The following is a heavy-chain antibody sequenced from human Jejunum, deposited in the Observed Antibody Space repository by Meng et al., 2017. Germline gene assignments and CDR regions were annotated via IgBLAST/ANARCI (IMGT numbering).Heavy chain of an antibody. J-gene: IGHJ5*02. CDR3: AIGGTYCSGGSCYGP. V-gene: IGHV4-59*01. D-gene: IGHD2-15*01. CDR2: IYYSGNT. Sequence: QVQLQGSGPGLVKPSETLSLTCTVSGGSISGYYGSWIRQPPGKGLEWIGYIYYSGNTNYNPSLKSRVTISVDTSKNQFSLKLRSVTAADTAIYYCAIGGTYCSGGSCYGPWGQGTLVTVSS. CDR1: GGSISGYY.